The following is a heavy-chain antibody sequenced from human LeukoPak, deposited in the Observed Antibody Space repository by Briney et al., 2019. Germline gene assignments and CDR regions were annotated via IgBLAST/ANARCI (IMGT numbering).Heavy chain of an antibody. CDR1: GFTFSDYY. J-gene: IGHJ4*02. CDR2: ISSSSSYI. V-gene: IGHV3-11*06. Sequence: PGGSLRLSCAASGFTFSDYYMSWIRQAPGKGLEWVSSISSSSSYIYYADSVKGRFTISRDNAKNSLYLQMNSLRAEDTAVYYCARERWEYSSSGEDFDYWGQGTLVTVSS. CDR3: ARERWEYSSSGEDFDY. D-gene: IGHD6-13*01.